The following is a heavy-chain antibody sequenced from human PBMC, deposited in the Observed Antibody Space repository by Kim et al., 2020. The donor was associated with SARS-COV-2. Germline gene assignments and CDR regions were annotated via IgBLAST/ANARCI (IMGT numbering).Heavy chain of an antibody. J-gene: IGHJ4*02. CDR2: IYYSGST. Sequence: SETLSLTCTVSGGSISSYYWSWIRQPPGKGLEWIGYIYYSGSTNYNPSLKSRVTISVDTSKNQFSLKLSSVTAADTAVYYCARQGEGQLLDYWGQGTLVTVSS. CDR3: ARQGEGQLLDY. CDR1: GGSISSYY. V-gene: IGHV4-59*08. D-gene: IGHD6-6*01.